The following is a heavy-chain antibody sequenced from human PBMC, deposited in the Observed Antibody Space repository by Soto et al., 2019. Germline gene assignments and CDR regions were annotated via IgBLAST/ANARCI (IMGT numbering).Heavy chain of an antibody. J-gene: IGHJ4*02. D-gene: IGHD6-13*01. CDR3: AREKPYSSSWYHDY. V-gene: IGHV4-34*01. CDR2: INHSGST. Sequence: QVQLQQWGAGLLKPSETLSLTCAVYGGSFSGYYWSWSRQPPGKGLEWIGEINHSGSTNYNPSLKSRVTISVDTSKNQFSLNLTSVTAADTAVYYCAREKPYSSSWYHDYWGQGTLVTVSS. CDR1: GGSFSGYY.